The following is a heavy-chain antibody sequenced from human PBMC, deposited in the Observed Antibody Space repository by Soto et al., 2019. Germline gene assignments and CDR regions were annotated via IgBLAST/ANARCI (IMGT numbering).Heavy chain of an antibody. CDR2: ISYDGSNK. D-gene: IGHD3-10*01. Sequence: QVQLVESGGGVVQPGRSLRLSCAASGFTFSSYAMHWVRQAPGKGLEWVAVISYDGSNKYYADSVKGRFTISRDNSKNSLYLQMNSLSAEDTAVYDCERDRESWFGETNYYYGMDVWGQGTTVTVSS. J-gene: IGHJ6*02. CDR1: GFTFSSYA. V-gene: IGHV3-30-3*01. CDR3: ERDRESWFGETNYYYGMDV.